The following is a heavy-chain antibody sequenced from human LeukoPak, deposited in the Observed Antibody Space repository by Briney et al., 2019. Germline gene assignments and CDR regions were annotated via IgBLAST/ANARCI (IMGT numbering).Heavy chain of an antibody. CDR1: GYTFTSYA. CDR3: ARVSTAMVWRNWFDP. J-gene: IGHJ5*02. V-gene: IGHV1-3*01. CDR2: INAGNGNT. D-gene: IGHD5-18*01. Sequence: ASVKVSCKASGYTFTSYAMHWVRQAPGQRLEWMGWINAGNGNTKYSQKFQGRVTITRDTSASTAYMELSSLRSEDTAVYYCARVSTAMVWRNWFDPWGQGTLVTVSS.